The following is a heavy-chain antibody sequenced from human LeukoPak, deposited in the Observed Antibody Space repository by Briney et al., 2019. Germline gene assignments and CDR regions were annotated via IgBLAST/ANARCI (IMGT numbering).Heavy chain of an antibody. CDR1: GGSLSSYY. CDR3: ARHEGSGSYFVY. J-gene: IGHJ4*02. Sequence: SETLSLTCSVAGGSLSSYYWTWIRQPAGKGLEWIGRIFTTGSTNYNPSLKSRVTISVDTSKNQFSLKLSSVTAADTAVYYCARHEGSGSYFVYWAREPWSPSPQ. CDR2: IFTTGST. D-gene: IGHD1-26*01. V-gene: IGHV4-4*07.